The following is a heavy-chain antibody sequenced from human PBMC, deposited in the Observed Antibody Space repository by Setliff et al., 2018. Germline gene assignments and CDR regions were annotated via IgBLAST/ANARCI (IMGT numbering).Heavy chain of an antibody. Sequence: PSETLSLTCAVSGGSITSGSYYWSWIRQPAGEGLEWIGRLHTSGTTGYNPSLKGRVTISADTSTNHFSLKLTSVTAADTAVYYCARDNTIVGATDYWGQGALVTVSS. D-gene: IGHD1-26*01. V-gene: IGHV4-61*02. J-gene: IGHJ4*02. CDR2: LHTSGTT. CDR3: ARDNTIVGATDY. CDR1: GGSITSGSYY.